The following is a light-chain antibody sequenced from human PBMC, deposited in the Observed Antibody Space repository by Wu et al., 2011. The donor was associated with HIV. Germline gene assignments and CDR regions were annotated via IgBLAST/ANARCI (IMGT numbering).Light chain of an antibody. CDR3: QQGTIWPLT. Sequence: LSCRASQSVRSNLAWYQQKLGQAPRLLIYAASTRAIRIPARFSGSGSGTEFTLTISSLQSEDFAVYYCQQGTIWPLTFGQGTRLEIK. J-gene: IGKJ5*01. CDR2: AAS. CDR1: QSVRSN. V-gene: IGKV3-15*01.